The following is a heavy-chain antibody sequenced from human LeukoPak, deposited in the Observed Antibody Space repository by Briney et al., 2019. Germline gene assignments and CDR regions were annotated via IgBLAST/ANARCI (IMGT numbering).Heavy chain of an antibody. CDR3: ANENYYGSGSYADH. D-gene: IGHD3-10*01. CDR2: ISYDGSNT. V-gene: IGHV3-30*18. Sequence: GRSLRLSCAASGFTFNDYGMHWVRQAPGKGLEWVAIISYDGSNTYYADSVKGRFTISRDNSKNSLYLQMNSLRAEDTAVYYCANENYYGSGSYADHWGQGTLVTVSS. J-gene: IGHJ4*02. CDR1: GFTFNDYG.